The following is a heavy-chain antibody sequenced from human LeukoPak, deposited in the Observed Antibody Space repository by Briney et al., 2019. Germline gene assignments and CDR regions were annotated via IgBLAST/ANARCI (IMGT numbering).Heavy chain of an antibody. CDR3: AKDIGGSIAAALYYYYYYGMDV. CDR2: ISGSGGST. D-gene: IGHD6-13*01. V-gene: IGHV3-23*01. Sequence: TGGSLRLSCAASGFTFSSYAMSWVRQAPGKGLEWVSAISGSGGSTYYADSVKGWFTISRDNSKNTLYLQMNSLRAEDTAVYYCAKDIGGSIAAALYYYYYYGMDVWGQGTTVTVSS. J-gene: IGHJ6*02. CDR1: GFTFSSYA.